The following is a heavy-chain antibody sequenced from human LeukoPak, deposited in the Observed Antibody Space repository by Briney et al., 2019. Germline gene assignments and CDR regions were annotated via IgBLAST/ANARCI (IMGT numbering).Heavy chain of an antibody. CDR2: ISGSGDST. V-gene: IGHV3-23*01. J-gene: IGHJ4*02. Sequence: GGSLRLSCVASGFTLRSYVMNWVRQTPGKRLEWVSSISGSGDSTFYADSVKGRFSISRDNSKNTLYLQVNGLRTEDTAVYYCAKDRLLNCRGDCYIFDYWGQGTVVTVSS. D-gene: IGHD2-21*02. CDR3: AKDRLLNCRGDCYIFDY. CDR1: GFTLRSYV.